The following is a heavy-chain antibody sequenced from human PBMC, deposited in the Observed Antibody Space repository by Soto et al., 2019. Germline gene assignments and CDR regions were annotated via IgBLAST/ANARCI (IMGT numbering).Heavy chain of an antibody. V-gene: IGHV4-61*01. CDR3: ARTTAVPNTLRSRYFFDF. CDR1: GGSVSNKTYY. J-gene: IGHJ4*02. CDR2: VYYSGTT. D-gene: IGHD3-9*01. Sequence: SETLSLTCSVSGGSVSNKTYYWSWIRQPPGKRLEWIGYVYYSGTTNYNPSLKSRVTISIDMSKNQFSLRLSSVTAADTALYYCARTTAVPNTLRSRYFFDFWGQGTLVTVSS.